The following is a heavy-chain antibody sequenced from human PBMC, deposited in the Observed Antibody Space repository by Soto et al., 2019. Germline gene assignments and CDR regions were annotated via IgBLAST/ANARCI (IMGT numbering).Heavy chain of an antibody. J-gene: IGHJ5*02. CDR3: ARVRVRTMEGGCFDP. D-gene: IGHD3-10*01. Sequence: QVQLQESGPGLVKPSETLSLTCTVSGASISDTYWNWVRQPPGKGLEWIGFIYYSGSTSYNPSLKGRVTISVATSKHQFSLNLTSVTAADTAVYYCARVRVRTMEGGCFDPWGQGTLVTVSS. CDR1: GASISDTY. CDR2: IYYSGST. V-gene: IGHV4-59*01.